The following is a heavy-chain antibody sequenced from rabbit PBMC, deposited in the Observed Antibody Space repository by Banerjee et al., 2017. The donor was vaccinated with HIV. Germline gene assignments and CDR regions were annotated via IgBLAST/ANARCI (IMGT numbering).Heavy chain of an antibody. V-gene: IGHV1S40*01. D-gene: IGHD4-1*01. Sequence: QSLEESGGDLVKPGASLTLTCTASGFSFSSNYYMCWVRQAPGKGLEWIACIDTGSSGSTYYASWAKGRFTISKTSSTTVTLQMTSLTAADTATYFCARVLDSSGWGVGYIYGMDLWGPGTLVTVS. CDR2: IDTGSSGST. J-gene: IGHJ6*01. CDR1: GFSFSSNYY. CDR3: ARVLDSSGWGVGYIYGMDL.